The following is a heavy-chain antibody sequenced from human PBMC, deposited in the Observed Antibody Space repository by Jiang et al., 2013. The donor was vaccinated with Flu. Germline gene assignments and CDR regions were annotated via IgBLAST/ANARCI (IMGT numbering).Heavy chain of an antibody. Sequence: GPGLVKPSQTLSLTCTVSGDSISSGDYYWSWIRQPPGKGLEWIGYIYYSGSTYYNPSLKNRVTISVDTSKNQFSLKLSSVTAADTAVYYCARTGPSGDFFDYWGQGTLVTVSS. J-gene: IGHJ4*02. V-gene: IGHV4-30-4*01. CDR2: IYYSGST. CDR3: ARTGPSGDFFDY. D-gene: IGHD4-17*01. CDR1: GDSISSGDYY.